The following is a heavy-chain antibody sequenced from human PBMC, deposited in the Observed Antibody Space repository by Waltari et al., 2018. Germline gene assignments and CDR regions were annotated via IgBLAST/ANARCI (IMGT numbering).Heavy chain of an antibody. Sequence: QVQLVQSRAEVKKPGSSVKVSCKASGGPLSSYAISGVRQAPGQGLEWMGVIIPIFGTANYAQKFQGRVTITADESTSTAYMELSSLRSEDTAVYYCAREGYGENRHPFDYWGQGTLVTVSS. CDR3: AREGYGENRHPFDY. D-gene: IGHD4-17*01. J-gene: IGHJ4*02. V-gene: IGHV1-69*01. CDR2: IIPIFGTA. CDR1: GGPLSSYA.